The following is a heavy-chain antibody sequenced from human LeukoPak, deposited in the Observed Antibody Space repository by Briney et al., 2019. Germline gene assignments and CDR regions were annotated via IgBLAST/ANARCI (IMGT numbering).Heavy chain of an antibody. CDR2: INPSGGST. CDR1: GYTFTSYY. D-gene: IGHD2-15*01. J-gene: IGHJ4*02. Sequence: ASVKVSCKASGYTFTSYYMHWVRQAPGQGLEWMGIINPSGGSTSYAQKFQGRVTMTRDTSTSTAYMELSSLRSEDTAVYYCARADCSGGSCYSTFDYWGQGTLVTVSS. CDR3: ARADCSGGSCYSTFDY. V-gene: IGHV1-46*01.